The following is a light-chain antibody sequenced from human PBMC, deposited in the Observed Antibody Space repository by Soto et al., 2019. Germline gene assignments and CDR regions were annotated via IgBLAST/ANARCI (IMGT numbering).Light chain of an antibody. CDR1: QSVSSSY. J-gene: IGKJ2*01. CDR3: QQYGSSPL. Sequence: EMVLTQSPGTLSLPPGERATLSCRASQSVSSSYLAWYQQKPGQAPRLLIYGASSRATGIPDRFSGSGSGTDFTLTISRLEPEDFAVYYCQQYGSSPLFGQGTKLEIK. CDR2: GAS. V-gene: IGKV3-20*01.